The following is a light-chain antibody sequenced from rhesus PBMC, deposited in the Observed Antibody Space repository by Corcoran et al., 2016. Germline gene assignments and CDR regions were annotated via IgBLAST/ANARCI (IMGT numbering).Light chain of an antibody. V-gene: IGKV1-43*02. J-gene: IGKJ2*01. CDR2: AAS. Sequence: DIQMTQSPSSLSASVGDRVTITCRASQGISTYLNWYQQKPGKAPKRLIYAASSLESGVPARFSGFGSGTDFTLTISSLQPEDFATYYCLQYNSDPYSFGQGTKVEIK. CDR3: LQYNSDPYS. CDR1: QGISTY.